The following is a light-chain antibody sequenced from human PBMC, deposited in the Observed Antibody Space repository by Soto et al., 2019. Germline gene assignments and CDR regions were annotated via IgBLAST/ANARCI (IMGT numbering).Light chain of an antibody. CDR3: QAWDSSTPVV. V-gene: IGLV3-1*01. Sequence: SYELTQPPSVSVSPGQTASITCSGDKLGDKYACWYQQKPGQSPVLVIYQDSKRPSAIPERFSGSKSGNTATLTISGTQAIDEADYYCQAWDSSTPVVFGGGTKLTVL. CDR1: KLGDKY. CDR2: QDS. J-gene: IGLJ2*01.